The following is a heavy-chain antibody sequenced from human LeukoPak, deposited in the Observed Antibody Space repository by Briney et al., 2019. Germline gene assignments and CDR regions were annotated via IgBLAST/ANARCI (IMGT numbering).Heavy chain of an antibody. V-gene: IGHV3-9*01. J-gene: IGHJ3*02. D-gene: IGHD3-22*01. CDR2: ISWNSGSI. CDR3: AKDSGGVVVTTNAFDI. CDR1: GFTFDDYA. Sequence: GRSLRLSCAASGFTFDDYAMHWVRQAPGKGPEWVSGISWNSGSIGYADSVKGRFTISRDNAKNSLYLQMNSLRAEDTALYYCAKDSGGVVVTTNAFDIWGQGTMVTVSS.